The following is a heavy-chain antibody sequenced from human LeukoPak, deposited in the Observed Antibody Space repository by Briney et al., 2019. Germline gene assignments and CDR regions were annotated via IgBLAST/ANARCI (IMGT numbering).Heavy chain of an antibody. J-gene: IGHJ4*02. V-gene: IGHV4-39*01. Sequence: SETLSLTCSVSGGSINNRDYYWGWIRQPPGKGLEWIGSIYYSGSTYYNPSLKSRVTISVDTSKNQFSLRLSSVTAADTAVYYCARHYCGDCAFDYWGQGTLVTVSS. CDR2: IYYSGST. CDR1: GGSINNRDYY. CDR3: ARHYCGDCAFDY. D-gene: IGHD2-21*02.